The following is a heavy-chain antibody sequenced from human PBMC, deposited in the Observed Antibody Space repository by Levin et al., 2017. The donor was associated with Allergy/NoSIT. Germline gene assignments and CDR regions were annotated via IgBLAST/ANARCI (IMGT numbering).Heavy chain of an antibody. D-gene: IGHD3-10*01. CDR3: ARDMGLLLWFGESPDY. CDR1: GFTFSSYA. J-gene: IGHJ4*02. Sequence: SCAASGFTFSSYAMHWVRQAPGKGLEWVAVISYDGSNKYYADSVKGRFTISRDNSKNTLYLQMNSLRAEDTAVYYCARDMGLLLWFGESPDYWGQGTLVTVSS. CDR2: ISYDGSNK. V-gene: IGHV3-30-3*01.